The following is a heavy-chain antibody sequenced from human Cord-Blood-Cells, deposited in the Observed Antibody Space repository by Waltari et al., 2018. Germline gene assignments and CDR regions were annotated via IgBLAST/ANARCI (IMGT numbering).Heavy chain of an antibody. D-gene: IGHD3-22*01. CDR2: IYYSGST. V-gene: IGHV4-30-4*08. CDR1: GGSISSGDYY. J-gene: IGHJ3*02. CDR3: ARVHQIEYYYDSSGYYYAFDI. Sequence: QVQLQESGPGLVKPSQTLSLTCTVSGGSISSGDYYWSWIRQPPGKGLGWIGYIYYSGSTYYNPSLKSLVTISVDTSKNQFSLKLSSVTAADTAVYYWARVHQIEYYYDSSGYYYAFDIWGQGTMVTVSS.